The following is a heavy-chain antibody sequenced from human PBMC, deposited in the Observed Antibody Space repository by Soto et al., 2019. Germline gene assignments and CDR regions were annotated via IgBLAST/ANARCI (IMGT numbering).Heavy chain of an antibody. Sequence: PGGSLRLSCAATGRYWMSWVRQAPGKGLEWVANIKEDGSEKHYVDSVKGRFTISRDNAKKSLYLHMNSLRAEDTAVYYCAGGNYYLDYWGQGTLVTVSS. D-gene: IGHD1-26*01. CDR2: IKEDGSEK. CDR3: AGGNYYLDY. J-gene: IGHJ4*02. V-gene: IGHV3-7*03. CDR1: GRYW.